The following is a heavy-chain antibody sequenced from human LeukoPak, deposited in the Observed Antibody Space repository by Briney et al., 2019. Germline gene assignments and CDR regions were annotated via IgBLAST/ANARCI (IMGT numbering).Heavy chain of an antibody. J-gene: IGHJ4*02. CDR2: ISSDGSST. V-gene: IGHV3-74*01. Sequence: GGSLRLSCAASGFTFSSNWMYWVRQAPGKGLVWVSYISSDGSSTNYADSVKGRFTISRDNAKNTLYVQMNSLRADDTAVYYCARGRPGNYFDYWGQGTLVTVSS. CDR3: ARGRPGNYFDY. CDR1: GFTFSSNW. D-gene: IGHD1-26*01.